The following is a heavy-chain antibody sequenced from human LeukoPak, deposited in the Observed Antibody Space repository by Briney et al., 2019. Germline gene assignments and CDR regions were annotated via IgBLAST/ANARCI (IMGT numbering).Heavy chain of an antibody. CDR1: GFSFSSYD. CDR2: ISCSGRYI. Sequence: GGSLRLSCAGSGFSFSSYDMNWVRQAPGKGMKWVSSISCSGRYIYYADSVKGRFTISKNDAKNSLYLQMNSLRAEDMALYYCAKGYCSGGSCCLDYWGQGTLVTVSS. CDR3: AKGYCSGGSCCLDY. D-gene: IGHD2-15*01. V-gene: IGHV3-21*04. J-gene: IGHJ4*02.